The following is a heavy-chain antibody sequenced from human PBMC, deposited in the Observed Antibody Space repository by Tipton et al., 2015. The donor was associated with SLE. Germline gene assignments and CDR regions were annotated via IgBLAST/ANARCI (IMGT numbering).Heavy chain of an antibody. Sequence: TLSLTCTVSGGSINSYYWSWIRQPPGKGLEWIGYIHSSGSTNYNSSLESRVTISIDTSRNQFSLKLTSVTAADTAVYYCARVHWPRWYFDFWGRGTLVTVSS. CDR1: GGSINSYY. J-gene: IGHJ2*01. CDR2: IHSSGST. V-gene: IGHV4-59*01. CDR3: ARVHWPRWYFDF.